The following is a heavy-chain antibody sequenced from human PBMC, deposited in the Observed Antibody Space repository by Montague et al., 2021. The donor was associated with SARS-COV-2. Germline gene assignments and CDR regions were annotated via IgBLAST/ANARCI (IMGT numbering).Heavy chain of an antibody. V-gene: IGHV3-20*01. Sequence: SLRLSCAVSGFTFDDYGMSWVRQVPGKGLEWVSGISRSGDSSAYGDSVKGRFTISRDNAKNSLYLQMNSLRVEDTAFYHCSRGGGMIRGVVDLWGQGILVSVSS. D-gene: IGHD3-10*01. CDR1: GFTFDDYG. CDR2: ISRSGDSS. J-gene: IGHJ4*02. CDR3: SRGGGMIRGVVDL.